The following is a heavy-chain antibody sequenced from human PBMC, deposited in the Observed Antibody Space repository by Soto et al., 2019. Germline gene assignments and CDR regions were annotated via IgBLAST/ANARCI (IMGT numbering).Heavy chain of an antibody. J-gene: IGHJ4*02. V-gene: IGHV1-18*01. CDR3: ARGGYGDY. CDR1: GYTFTSYG. CDR2: ISAHNGNT. D-gene: IGHD1-1*01. Sequence: QVHLVQSGAEVKKPGASVKVSCKASGYTFTSYGITWVRQAPGQGLEWMGWISAHNGNTDYAQKLQGRVIVTRDTSTSTAYMELRGLISVDTAVYYCARGGYGDYWGEGALVTVSS.